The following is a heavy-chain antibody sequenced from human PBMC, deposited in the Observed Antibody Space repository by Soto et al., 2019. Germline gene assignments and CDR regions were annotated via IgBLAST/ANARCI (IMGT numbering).Heavy chain of an antibody. D-gene: IGHD2-8*01. CDR1: GFSFSSFA. CDR2: ISGSADGT. Sequence: GGSLRLSCAASGFSFSSFAMNWVRQAPGKGLEWVSIISGSADGTFYADSVKGRFTISRDNSKSTLYLQINSLRAEDTAVYYCAKTRGAMIYAISVYGMDVWGQGTTVTVSS. J-gene: IGHJ6*02. V-gene: IGHV3-23*01. CDR3: AKTRGAMIYAISVYGMDV.